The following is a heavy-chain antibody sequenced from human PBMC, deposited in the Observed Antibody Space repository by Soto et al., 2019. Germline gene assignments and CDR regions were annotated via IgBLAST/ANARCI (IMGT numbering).Heavy chain of an antibody. CDR1: GYRFTSYW. CDR3: AREATSGYFNWFDP. V-gene: IGHV5-51*04. Sequence: GESLKISCRTSGYRFTSYWIAWVRQMPGKGLEWIGIIFPSDSDTRYSPSFQGQVTISADRPTSTVFLQWASLTAWDTAVYFCAREATSGYFNWFDPWGQGTLVTVSS. J-gene: IGHJ5*02. D-gene: IGHD3-22*01. CDR2: IFPSDSDT.